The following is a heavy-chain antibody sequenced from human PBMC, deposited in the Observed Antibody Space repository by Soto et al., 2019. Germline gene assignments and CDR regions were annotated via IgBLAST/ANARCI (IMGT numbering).Heavy chain of an antibody. J-gene: IGHJ5*02. CDR1: GFTFSSYS. D-gene: IGHD6-13*01. V-gene: IGHV3-21*01. CDR3: AMKQQLVRGWFDP. Sequence: PGGSLRLSCAASGFTFSSYSMNWVRQAPGKGLEWVSSISSSSSYIYYADSVKGRFTISRDNAKNSLYLQMNSLRAEDTAVYYCAMKQQLVRGWFDPWCQGTLVTVSS. CDR2: ISSSSSYI.